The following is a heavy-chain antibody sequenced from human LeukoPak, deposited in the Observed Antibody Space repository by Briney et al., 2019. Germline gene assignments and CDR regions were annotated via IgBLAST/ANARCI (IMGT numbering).Heavy chain of an antibody. Sequence: GGPLRLSCAASGFTLRGYRMHWLRQARGKGLEWVAFIRYDGSDKLYADSVKGQFTISRDNSENTLYLQMNSLRAEDTAVYYCTTGPLYGSGSSYYYYYMDVWGKGTTVTISS. J-gene: IGHJ6*03. CDR2: IRYDGSDK. V-gene: IGHV3-30*02. CDR1: GFTLRGYR. CDR3: TTGPLYGSGSSYYYYYMDV. D-gene: IGHD3-10*01.